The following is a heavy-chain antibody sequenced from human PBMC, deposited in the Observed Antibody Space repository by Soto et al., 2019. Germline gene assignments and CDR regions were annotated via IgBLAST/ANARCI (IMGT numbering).Heavy chain of an antibody. CDR3: ARVLPDRWLQPMDYYFDY. V-gene: IGHV3-13*01. D-gene: IGHD5-12*01. CDR2: IGTAGDT. CDR1: GFTFSSYD. J-gene: IGHJ4*02. Sequence: EVQLVESGGGLVQPGGSLRLSCAASGFTFSSYDMHWVRQATGKGLEWVSAIGTAGDTYYPGSVKGRFTISRENAKNALYLQMNSLRAEDTAVYYCARVLPDRWLQPMDYYFDYWGQGTLVTVSS.